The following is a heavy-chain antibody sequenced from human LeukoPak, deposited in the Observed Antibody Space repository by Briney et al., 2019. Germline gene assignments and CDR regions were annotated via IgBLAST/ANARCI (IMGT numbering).Heavy chain of an antibody. CDR3: ARTPRDYYYYMDV. Sequence: PSETLSLTCDVSGGSISSGTHYWTWIRQPAGKGLEWIGRIYTSGSTNYNPSLKSRVTMSVDTSKNQFSLKLSSVTAADTAVYYCARTPRDYYYYMDVWGKGTTVTVSS. J-gene: IGHJ6*03. V-gene: IGHV4-61*02. CDR1: GGSISSGTHY. CDR2: IYTSGST.